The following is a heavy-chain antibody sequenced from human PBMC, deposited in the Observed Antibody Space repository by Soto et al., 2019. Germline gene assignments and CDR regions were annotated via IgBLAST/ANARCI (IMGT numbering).Heavy chain of an antibody. CDR1: GDSISSGGYF. CDR2: IFYSGTT. Sequence: SETLSLTCTVSGDSISSGGYFWNWIRHHPGKGLEWIGYIFYSGTTFYNPSLKSRLSISVDTSNNHFSLNLTSVTAADTAVYLCARARLRCRYCNYWGQGALGTVSS. CDR3: ARARLRCRYCNY. V-gene: IGHV4-31*03. D-gene: IGHD4-17*01. J-gene: IGHJ4*02.